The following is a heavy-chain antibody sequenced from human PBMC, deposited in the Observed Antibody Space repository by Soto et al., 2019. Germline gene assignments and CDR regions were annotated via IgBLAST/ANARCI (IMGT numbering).Heavy chain of an antibody. Sequence: QVQLQESGPGLVKPSGTLSLTCAVSGGSISSSNWWSWVRQPPGKGLEGIGEIYHSGSTTYNPSLTTRGTISVDKSKNQFSLKPSSAPAADTAVYYCARVVGGYYSGMDVWGQGTTVTVSS. CDR2: IYHSGST. D-gene: IGHD2-2*01. CDR3: ARVVGGYYSGMDV. J-gene: IGHJ6*02. V-gene: IGHV4-4*02. CDR1: GGSISSSNW.